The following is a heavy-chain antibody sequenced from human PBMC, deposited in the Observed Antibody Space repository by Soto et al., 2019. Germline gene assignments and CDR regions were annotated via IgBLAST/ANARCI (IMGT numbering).Heavy chain of an antibody. J-gene: IGHJ3*02. D-gene: IGHD3-10*01. CDR1: GFTFSSYA. CDR2: ISYDGSNK. Sequence: GSLRISCAASGFTFSSYAMHWVRQATGKGLEWVAVISYDGSNKYYAYSVKVRFTISRDNSKNTLYLQMNSLRAEDTAVYYCARVVRGVTDAFDIWGQGTMVTVSS. CDR3: ARVVRGVTDAFDI. V-gene: IGHV3-30-3*01.